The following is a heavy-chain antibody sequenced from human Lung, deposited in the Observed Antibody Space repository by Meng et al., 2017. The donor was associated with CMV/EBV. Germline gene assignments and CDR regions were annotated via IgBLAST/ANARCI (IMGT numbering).Heavy chain of an antibody. CDR1: GYPVTGYY. V-gene: IGHV1-2*02. Sequence: KASGYPVTGYYMHWVRQAPGQGLEWMGGINPNSGGTNYAQKFQGRVTMTRDTSISTAYMELSRLRSDDTAVYYCARRYSSGYSNWFDPWGQGTLVTVSS. CDR3: ARRYSSGYSNWFDP. D-gene: IGHD3-22*01. J-gene: IGHJ5*02. CDR2: INPNSGGT.